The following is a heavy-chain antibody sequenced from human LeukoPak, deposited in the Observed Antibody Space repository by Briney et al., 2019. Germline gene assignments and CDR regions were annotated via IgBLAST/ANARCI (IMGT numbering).Heavy chain of an antibody. CDR2: IYYSGST. CDR3: ARSSGYGNRFDP. Sequence: SETLSLTCSVSGGSISSYYWSWIRQPPGKGLEWIGYIYYSGSTNYNPSLRSRVTISADTSKNQFSLKLRSVTAADTAVYYCARSSGYGNRFDPWGLGTLVTVSS. V-gene: IGHV4-59*01. D-gene: IGHD5-12*01. J-gene: IGHJ5*02. CDR1: GGSISSYY.